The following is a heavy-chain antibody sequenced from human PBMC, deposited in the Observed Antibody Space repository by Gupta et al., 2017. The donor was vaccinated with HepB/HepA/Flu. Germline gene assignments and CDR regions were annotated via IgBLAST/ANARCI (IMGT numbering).Heavy chain of an antibody. CDR3: ARGGGADFVY. J-gene: IGHJ4*02. CDR1: GYTFTSYP. V-gene: IGHV1-18*01. D-gene: IGHD2-21*01. Sequence: QVHLVQSGAEVKKPGASVTVSCETSGYTFTSYPVAWVRQAPGQGLEWMGWVSAYSGNTKFAQKFQDRLIMTADTSSNTAYMELRNLTSDDAAVYYCARGGGADFVYWGQGTLVTVSS. CDR2: VSAYSGNT.